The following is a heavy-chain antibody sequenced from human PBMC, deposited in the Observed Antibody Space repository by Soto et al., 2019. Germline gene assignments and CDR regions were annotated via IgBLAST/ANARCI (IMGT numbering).Heavy chain of an antibody. V-gene: IGHV3-11*01. D-gene: IGHD1-26*01. CDR2: ISSTTGTI. J-gene: IGHJ6*02. Sequence: GGSLILSCASSGFTFSDYYMTWIRQAPGKGLEWVSYISSTTGTIYYADSVKGRFTISRDNARDLLYLQMNTLRADDTAVYYCARVGKDSYYGMDCSCQATSLTV. CDR1: GFTFSDYY. CDR3: ARVGKDSYYGMDC.